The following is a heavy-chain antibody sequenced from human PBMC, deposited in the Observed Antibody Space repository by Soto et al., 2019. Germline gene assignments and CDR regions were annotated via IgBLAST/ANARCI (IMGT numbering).Heavy chain of an antibody. Sequence: GASVKVSCKASGYTFTSYAMHWVRQAPGQRLEWMGWINAGNGNTKYSQKFQERVTITRDMSTSTAYMELSSLRSEDTAVYYCAAGDLVTAKQYYFDYWGQGTLVTVSS. D-gene: IGHD2-21*02. J-gene: IGHJ4*02. CDR1: GYTFTSYA. CDR3: AAGDLVTAKQYYFDY. V-gene: IGHV1-3*01. CDR2: INAGNGNT.